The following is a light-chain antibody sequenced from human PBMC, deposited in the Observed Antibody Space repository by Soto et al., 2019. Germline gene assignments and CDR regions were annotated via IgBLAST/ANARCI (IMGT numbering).Light chain of an antibody. CDR3: SSYTSSSTLLYV. J-gene: IGLJ1*01. Sequence: QSVLTQPASGSGSPGQSITISCTGTSSDGGGYNYVAWYQQHPGKAPKLMIYDVSNRPSGVSNRFSGSNSGNTASLTISGLQAEDEADYYCSSYTSSSTLLYVFGTGTKVTVL. CDR1: SSDGGGYNY. CDR2: DVS. V-gene: IGLV2-14*01.